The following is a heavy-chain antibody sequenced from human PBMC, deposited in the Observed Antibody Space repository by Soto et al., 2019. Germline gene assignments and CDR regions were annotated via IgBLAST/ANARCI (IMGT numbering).Heavy chain of an antibody. CDR3: ARDIMGTDYYYYGMDV. J-gene: IGHJ6*02. CDR1: GGSISSYY. CDR2: IYYSGST. Sequence: QVQLQESGPGLVKPSETLSLTCTVSGGSISSYYWSWIRQPPGKGLEWIGYIYYSGSTNYNPSLKSRVTISVDTSKTQFSLKRSSVTAADTAVYYCARDIMGTDYYYYGMDVWGQGTTVTVSS. D-gene: IGHD2-8*01. V-gene: IGHV4-59*01.